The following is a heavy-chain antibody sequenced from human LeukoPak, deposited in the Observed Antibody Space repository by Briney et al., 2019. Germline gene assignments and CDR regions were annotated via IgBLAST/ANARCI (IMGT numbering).Heavy chain of an antibody. CDR1: GGSISSGGYY. CDR2: IYYSGST. Sequence: PSETLSLTCTVSGGSISSGGYYWSWIRQHPGKGLEWIGYIYYSGSTYYNPSLKSRVTISVDTSKNQFSLKLSSVTAADTAVYYCARGLWFGEHNWFDPWGQGTLVTVSS. D-gene: IGHD3-10*01. V-gene: IGHV4-31*03. J-gene: IGHJ5*02. CDR3: ARGLWFGEHNWFDP.